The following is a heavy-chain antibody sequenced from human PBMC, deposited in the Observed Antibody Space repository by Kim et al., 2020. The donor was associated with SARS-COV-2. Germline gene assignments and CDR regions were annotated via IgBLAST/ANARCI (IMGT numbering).Heavy chain of an antibody. CDR1: GFTFSSYG. CDR2: IWYDGSNK. V-gene: IGHV3-33*01. D-gene: IGHD2-15*01. CDR3: ARDRANPGIYCSGGSCYLMAPRGAFDI. J-gene: IGHJ3*02. Sequence: GGSLRLSCAASGFTFSSYGMHWVRQAPGKGLEWVAVIWYDGSNKYYADSVKGRFTISRDNSKNTLYLQMNSLRAEDTAVYYCARDRANPGIYCSGGSCYLMAPRGAFDIWGQGTMVTVSS.